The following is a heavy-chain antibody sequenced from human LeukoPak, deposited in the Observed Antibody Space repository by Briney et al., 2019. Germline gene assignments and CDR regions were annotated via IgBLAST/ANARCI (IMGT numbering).Heavy chain of an antibody. J-gene: IGHJ4*01. V-gene: IGHV3-33*06. Sequence: QSGGSLRRSCAASGFSIGTYGMHWLRQAPGKGLEWVAVIWDDGTTKYYADSVKGRFTISRDNSKNTLYLQMNSLRAEDTDMYYCIKDLFRSTYYFDYWGHGILVTVSS. CDR3: IKDLFRSTYYFDY. D-gene: IGHD2-2*01. CDR1: GFSIGTYG. CDR2: IWDDGTTK.